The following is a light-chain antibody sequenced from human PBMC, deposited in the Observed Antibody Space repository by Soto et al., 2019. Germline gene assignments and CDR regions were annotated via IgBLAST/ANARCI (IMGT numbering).Light chain of an antibody. CDR1: QGISSW. CDR2: AAS. CDR3: QQSHSFPIT. Sequence: DIPMTQSPSSVSASVGDRVTITCRASQGISSWLAWYQQKPGKAPNLLIYAASSLQSGVPSRFSGSGSGTDFTLTIRSLQLEDFATYFCQQSHSFPITFGRGSIVDIK. V-gene: IGKV1-12*01. J-gene: IGKJ3*01.